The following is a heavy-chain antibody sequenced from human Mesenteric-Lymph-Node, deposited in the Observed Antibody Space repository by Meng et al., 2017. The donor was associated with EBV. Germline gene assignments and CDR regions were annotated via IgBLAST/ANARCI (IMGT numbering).Heavy chain of an antibody. CDR1: DGSVSSGSYY. V-gene: IGHV4-61*01. J-gene: IGHJ4*02. D-gene: IGHD1-26*01. CDR2: IYYSGST. Sequence: GRLQESGPGLVKASETLSLTCTVSDGSVSSGSYYWSWIRQPPGKGLEWIGYIYYSGSTNYNPSLKSRVTISVDTSKNQFSLKLSSVTAADTAVYYCARLDRWELLRGLVYWGQGTLVTVSS. CDR3: ARLDRWELLRGLVY.